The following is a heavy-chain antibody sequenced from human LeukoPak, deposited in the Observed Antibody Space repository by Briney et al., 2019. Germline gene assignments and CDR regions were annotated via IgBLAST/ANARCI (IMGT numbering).Heavy chain of an antibody. D-gene: IGHD3-9*01. CDR2: IYSGGST. V-gene: IGHV3-53*01. J-gene: IGHJ3*02. Sequence: GGSLRLSCAASGFTVSSNYMSWFRQAPGKGLEWVSVIYSGGSTYYADSVKGRFTISRDNSKNTLYLQMNSLRAEDTAVYYCARARYFDWLLGDAFDIWGQGTMVTVSS. CDR3: ARARYFDWLLGDAFDI. CDR1: GFTVSSNY.